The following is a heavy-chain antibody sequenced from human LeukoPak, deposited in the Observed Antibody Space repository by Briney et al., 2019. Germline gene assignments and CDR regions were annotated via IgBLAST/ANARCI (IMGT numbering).Heavy chain of an antibody. J-gene: IGHJ5*02. D-gene: IGHD6-6*01. CDR1: GGSIRGYY. CDR3: ARGRTRLSWLDP. CDR2: INQNAGT. V-gene: IGHV4-34*01. Sequence: SETLSLTCAVSGGSIRGYYWSWVRQSPGKGLEWIGDINQNAGTDYNPSLKSRVTMSIDLSKNQISLNVTAATAADTAIYYCARGRTRLSWLDPWGQGTLVTVSS.